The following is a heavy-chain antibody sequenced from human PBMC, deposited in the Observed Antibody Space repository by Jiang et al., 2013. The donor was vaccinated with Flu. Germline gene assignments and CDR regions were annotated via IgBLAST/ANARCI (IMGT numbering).Heavy chain of an antibody. CDR3: AREPGLQYYFDY. CDR2: VWYDGSNK. V-gene: IGHV3-33*01. Sequence: QLLESGGGVVQPGRSLRLSCTASGFTFSSYVMHWVRQAPGKGLEWVAVVWYDGSNKYYADSVKGRFTISRDNYKNTLYLQMNSLRAEDTAVYYCAREPGLQYYFDYWGQGTLVTVSS. CDR1: GFTFSSYV. J-gene: IGHJ4*02.